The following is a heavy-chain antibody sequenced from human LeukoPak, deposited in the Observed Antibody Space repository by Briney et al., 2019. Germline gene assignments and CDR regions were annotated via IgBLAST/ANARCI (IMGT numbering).Heavy chain of an antibody. CDR1: GGSFSSYI. Sequence: SETLSLTCAVYGGSFSSYIWSWIRQPPGKGLDWIGEINHSGSTNYNPSLKSRVTISVDTSKNQFSLKLSSVTAADTAVYYCAREAELERHFDYWGQGTLVTVSS. CDR3: AREAELERHFDY. V-gene: IGHV4-34*01. CDR2: INHSGST. J-gene: IGHJ4*02. D-gene: IGHD1-1*01.